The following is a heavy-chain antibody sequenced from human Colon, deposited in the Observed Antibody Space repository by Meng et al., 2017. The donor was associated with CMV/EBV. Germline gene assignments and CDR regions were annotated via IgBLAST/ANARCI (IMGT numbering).Heavy chain of an antibody. CDR1: GFTFSSYW. Sequence: GGSLRLSCAASGFTFSSYWMDWVRQAPGKGLVWVSRMNLDGSWTSYADSVKGRFTISRDNAKNTLHLQMNNLRVEDTAVYYCVSYSRPWGQGTLVTVSS. D-gene: IGHD1-26*01. CDR3: VSYSRP. J-gene: IGHJ4*02. V-gene: IGHV3-74*01. CDR2: MNLDGSWT.